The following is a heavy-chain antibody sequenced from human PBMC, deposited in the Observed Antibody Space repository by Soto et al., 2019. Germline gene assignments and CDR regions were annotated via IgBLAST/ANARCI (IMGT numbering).Heavy chain of an antibody. CDR2: ITTTGDRT. D-gene: IGHD2-21*02. CDR1: GFIFSSSD. Sequence: EVQLVESEGGLVQPGGSLRLSCEASGFIFSSSDMSWVRQAPGKGLEWISSITTTGDRTHYADSVRGRFTISRDNSRNTVVLELNGLGGEDTAGNFCAEGGGGDHGYWGQGTLVAVSS. J-gene: IGHJ4*02. V-gene: IGHV3-23*04. CDR3: AEGGGGDHGY.